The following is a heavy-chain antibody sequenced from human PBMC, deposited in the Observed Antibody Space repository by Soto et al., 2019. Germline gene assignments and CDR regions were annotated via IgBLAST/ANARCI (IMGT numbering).Heavy chain of an antibody. CDR1: GFIFSSYA. J-gene: IGHJ4*02. CDR3: ATAPRLDFWSGYYDFDY. D-gene: IGHD3-3*01. V-gene: IGHV3-23*01. CDR2: ISGSGGST. Sequence: GGSLRLSCAASGFIFSSYAMSWVRQAPGKGLEWVSAISGSGGSTYYADSVKGRFTISRDNSKNTLYLQMNSLRAEDTAVYYCATAPRLDFWSGYYDFDYWGQGTLVTVSS.